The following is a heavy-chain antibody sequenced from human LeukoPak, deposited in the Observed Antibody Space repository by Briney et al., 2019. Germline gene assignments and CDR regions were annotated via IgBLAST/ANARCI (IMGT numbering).Heavy chain of an antibody. J-gene: IGHJ6*03. CDR1: GGSISSSSYY. D-gene: IGHD6-13*01. Sequence: SETLSLTCTVSGGSISSSSYYWGWIRQPPGKGLEWIGSIYYSGSTYYNPSLKSRVTISVDTSKNQFSLKLSSVTAADTAVYYCARHRAYSSSWYASYYYYYMDVWGKGTTVTVSS. CDR3: ARHRAYSSSWYASYYYYYMDV. V-gene: IGHV4-39*01. CDR2: IYYSGST.